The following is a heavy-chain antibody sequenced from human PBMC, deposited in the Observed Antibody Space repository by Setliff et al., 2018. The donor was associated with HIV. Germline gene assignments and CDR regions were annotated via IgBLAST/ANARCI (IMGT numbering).Heavy chain of an antibody. D-gene: IGHD2-15*01. J-gene: IGHJ4*02. Sequence: SETLSLTCTVSGGSISSGDYYWSWIRQPPGKGLEWIGYIYYSGSTYYNPSLRSRVTISLDTSKNQFSLKLSSVTAADTTVYFCGRVSRDGNSFYDWGQGTLVTVSS. V-gene: IGHV4-30-4*08. CDR1: GGSISSGDYY. CDR3: GRVSRDGNSFYD. CDR2: IYYSGST.